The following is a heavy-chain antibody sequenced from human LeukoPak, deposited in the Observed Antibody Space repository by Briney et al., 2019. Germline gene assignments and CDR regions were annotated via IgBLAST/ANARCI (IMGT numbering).Heavy chain of an antibody. CDR2: ISAYNGNT. J-gene: IGHJ3*02. Sequence: ASVKVSCKASGYTFTSYGISWVRQAPGQGLEWMGWISAYNGNTNYAQKLQGRVTMTTDTSTSTAYMELRSLRSDDTAVYYCASSSIAARPNAFDIWGQGTMVTVSS. D-gene: IGHD6-6*01. CDR3: ASSSIAARPNAFDI. CDR1: GYTFTSYG. V-gene: IGHV1-18*01.